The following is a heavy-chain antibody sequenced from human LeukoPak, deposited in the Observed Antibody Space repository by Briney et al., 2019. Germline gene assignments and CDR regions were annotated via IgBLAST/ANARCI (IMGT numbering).Heavy chain of an antibody. CDR2: IYPGGNT. V-gene: IGHV3-53*01. D-gene: IGHD1-14*01. J-gene: IGHJ2*01. CDR3: ATNQNRGFDL. Sequence: LSLTCTVSGGSISSGGYYWSWVRQAPGKGLEWVSVIYPGGNTYYADSVKGRFTISRDNSKNTLYLQMNSLRAEDTAVYYCATNQNRGFDLWGRGTLVTVSS. CDR1: GGSISSGGYY.